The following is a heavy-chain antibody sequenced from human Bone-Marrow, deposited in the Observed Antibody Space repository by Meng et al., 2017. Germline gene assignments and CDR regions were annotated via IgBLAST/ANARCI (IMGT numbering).Heavy chain of an antibody. V-gene: IGHV3-33*01. CDR1: GFTFSSYG. J-gene: IGHJ6*02. Sequence: GGSLRLSCAASGFTFSSYGMHWVRQAPGKGLEWVAVIWYDGSNKYYADSVKGRFTISRDNSKNTLYLQMNSLRAEDTAVYYCAREGRVTYYDFWSGYRPYYYGMDVWGQGTTVTVSS. CDR3: AREGRVTYYDFWSGYRPYYYGMDV. CDR2: IWYDGSNK. D-gene: IGHD3-3*01.